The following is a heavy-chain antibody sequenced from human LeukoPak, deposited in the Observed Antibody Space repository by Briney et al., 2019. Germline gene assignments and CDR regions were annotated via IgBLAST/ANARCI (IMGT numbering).Heavy chain of an antibody. D-gene: IGHD2-2*01. CDR3: ARGGGLGYCSSTSCRFDY. Sequence: ASVKVSCKASGYTFTGYYMHWVRQAPGQGLEWMGMINPSGGSTRYAQKFQGRVTMTRDTSTNTVYMELSSLRSEDTAVYYCARGGGLGYCSSTSCRFDYWGQGTLVTVSS. CDR1: GYTFTGYY. J-gene: IGHJ4*02. CDR2: INPSGGST. V-gene: IGHV1-46*01.